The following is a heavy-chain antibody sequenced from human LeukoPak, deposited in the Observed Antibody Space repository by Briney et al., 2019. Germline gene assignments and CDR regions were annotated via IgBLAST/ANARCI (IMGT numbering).Heavy chain of an antibody. CDR2: ISYSVIT. CDR3: ARETGSGYGLGY. J-gene: IGHJ4*02. Sequence: SETLSLTCTVSGASISSYYWTWIRQHPGKGLEWIGYISYSVITSYNPSLKSRVTMSVDTSKNQFSLKLTSVTAADTAVYYCARETGSGYGLGYWGQGTPVTVSS. V-gene: IGHV4-59*12. D-gene: IGHD3-22*01. CDR1: GASISSYY.